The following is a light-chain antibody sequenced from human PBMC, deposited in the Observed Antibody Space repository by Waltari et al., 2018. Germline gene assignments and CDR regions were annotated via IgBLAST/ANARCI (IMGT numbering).Light chain of an antibody. Sequence: LTQSPGTLSLSPGERATLSCRASQSVSSSYLSWYQQKPGQAPRLLIYGASSRATGIPDRFSGSGSGTDFTLTISRLEPEDFAVYYCQQYGSSPRTFGQGTKVEIK. J-gene: IGKJ1*01. CDR1: QSVSSSY. V-gene: IGKV3-20*01. CDR3: QQYGSSPRT. CDR2: GAS.